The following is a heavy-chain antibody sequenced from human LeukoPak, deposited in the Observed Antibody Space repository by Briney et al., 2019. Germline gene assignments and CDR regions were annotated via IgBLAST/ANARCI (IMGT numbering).Heavy chain of an antibody. D-gene: IGHD6-19*01. Sequence: GGSLRLSCAASEFTFSSYSMNWVRQAPGKGLEWVSSISSSSSYIYYADSVKGRFTISRDNAKNSLYPQMNSLRAEDTAVYYCARGWDSSGSYDYYYTDVWGKGTTVTVSS. CDR1: EFTFSSYS. CDR2: ISSSSSYI. V-gene: IGHV3-21*01. J-gene: IGHJ6*03. CDR3: ARGWDSSGSYDYYYTDV.